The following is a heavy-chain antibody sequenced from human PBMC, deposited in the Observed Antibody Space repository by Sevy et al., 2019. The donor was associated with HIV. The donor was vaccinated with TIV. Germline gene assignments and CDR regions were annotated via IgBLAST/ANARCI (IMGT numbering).Heavy chain of an antibody. CDR1: GGIFRINA. CDR3: ARDKYYYVSGSYDY. D-gene: IGHD3-10*01. J-gene: IGHJ4*01. V-gene: IGHV1-69*13. Sequence: ASVKVSCKGSGGIFRINAISSVRQAPGQGLEWMGGIIAVFGTRNYAQKFQGRVTVTADEARSTAYMELSSLRSEDTAVYYCARDKYYYVSGSYDYWGQGTQVTVSS. CDR2: IIAVFGTR.